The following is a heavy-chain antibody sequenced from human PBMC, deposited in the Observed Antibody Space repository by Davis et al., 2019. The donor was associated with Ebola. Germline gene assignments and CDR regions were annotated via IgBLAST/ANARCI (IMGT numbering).Heavy chain of an antibody. D-gene: IGHD3-10*01. Sequence: ASVKVSCKASGYTFTSYGISWVRQAPGQGLEWMGWISAYNGNTNYAQKLQGRVTMTTGTSTSTAYMELRSLRSDDTAVYYCARDLGITMVQGVIIRDDYWGQGTLVTVSS. CDR3: ARDLGITMVQGVIIRDDY. J-gene: IGHJ4*02. V-gene: IGHV1-18*01. CDR1: GYTFTSYG. CDR2: ISAYNGNT.